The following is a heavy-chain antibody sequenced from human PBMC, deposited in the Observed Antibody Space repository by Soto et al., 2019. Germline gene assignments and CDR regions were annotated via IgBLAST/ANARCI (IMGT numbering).Heavy chain of an antibody. D-gene: IGHD2-15*01. V-gene: IGHV4-59*01. J-gene: IGHJ5*02. CDR2: IYYSGST. CDR1: GGSISSYY. Sequence: QVQLQESGPGLVKPSETLSLTCTVSGGSISSYYWSWIRQPPGKGLEWIGYIYYSGSTNYNPSLKSRDTIAVDTAKNQFSLKLSSVTAADTAVYYCAWCGGSCYYPRAWGQGTLVTVSS. CDR3: AWCGGSCYYPRA.